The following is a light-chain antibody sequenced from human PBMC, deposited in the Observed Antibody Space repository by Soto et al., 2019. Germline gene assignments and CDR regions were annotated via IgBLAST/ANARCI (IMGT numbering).Light chain of an antibody. CDR1: NIGSKS. CDR3: QVWDSYSIHRV. J-gene: IGLJ3*02. V-gene: IGLV3-21*04. Sequence: SYELTQAPSVSLAPGNSAQISCGGDNIGSKSVHWYQQKSGQAPVLVIYHDESRPSGIPERFSGSNAGDTATLTISRVEAGDEADYYCQVWDSYSIHRVFGGGTKLTVL. CDR2: HDE.